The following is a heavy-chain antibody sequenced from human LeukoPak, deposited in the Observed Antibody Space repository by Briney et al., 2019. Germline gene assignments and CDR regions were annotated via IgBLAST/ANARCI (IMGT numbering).Heavy chain of an antibody. Sequence: GGSLRLSCAASGLTFNNYNMHWVRQAPGQGLEWVAFIQHDGSIKYHADSVKGRFTISRDKSKNTLYLQMSSLRPEDTAVYYCAKDSLVPGSVLDYWGQGTLVTVSS. CDR1: GLTFNNYN. J-gene: IGHJ4*02. CDR3: AKDSLVPGSVLDY. V-gene: IGHV3-30*02. CDR2: IQHDGSIK. D-gene: IGHD6-13*01.